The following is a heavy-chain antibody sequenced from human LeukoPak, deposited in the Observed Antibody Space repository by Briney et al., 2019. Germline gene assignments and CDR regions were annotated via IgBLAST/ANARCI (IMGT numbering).Heavy chain of an antibody. CDR2: IYTSGST. CDR3: ARSLLWDYSLDY. Sequence: SETLSLTCTVSGGSISSGSYYWSWIRQPAGKGLEWIGRIYTSGSTNYNPSLKSRVTISVDTSKNQFSLKLSSVTAADTAVYYCARSLLWDYSLDYWGQGTLVTVSS. CDR1: GGSISSGSYY. D-gene: IGHD4-11*01. J-gene: IGHJ4*02. V-gene: IGHV4-61*02.